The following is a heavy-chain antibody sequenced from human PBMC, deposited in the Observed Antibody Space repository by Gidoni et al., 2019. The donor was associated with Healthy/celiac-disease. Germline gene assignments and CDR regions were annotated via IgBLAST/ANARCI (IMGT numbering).Heavy chain of an antibody. J-gene: IGHJ4*02. CDR3: ARQAVTTGGYFDY. CDR2: IYYSGST. CDR1: GGSISSSSYY. V-gene: IGHV4-39*01. D-gene: IGHD4-17*01. Sequence: QLQLQESGPGLVKPSETLSLTCTVPGGSISSSSYYWGWIRQPPGKGLEWIGSIYYSGSTYYNPSLKGRVTISVDTSKNQFSLKLSSVTAADTAVYYCARQAVTTGGYFDYWGQGTLVTVSS.